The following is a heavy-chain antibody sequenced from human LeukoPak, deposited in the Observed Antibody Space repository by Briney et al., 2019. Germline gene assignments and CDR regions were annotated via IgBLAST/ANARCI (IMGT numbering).Heavy chain of an antibody. J-gene: IGHJ4*02. CDR2: ISSSSYI. Sequence: GGSLRLSCAASGFTFSSYSMNWVRQAPGKGLEWVSSISSSSYIYYADSVKGRFTISRDNAKNSLYLQMNSLRAEDTAVYYCARLPRYYYDSSGYSEYWGQGTLVTVSS. V-gene: IGHV3-21*01. CDR1: GFTFSSYS. D-gene: IGHD3-22*01. CDR3: ARLPRYYYDSSGYSEY.